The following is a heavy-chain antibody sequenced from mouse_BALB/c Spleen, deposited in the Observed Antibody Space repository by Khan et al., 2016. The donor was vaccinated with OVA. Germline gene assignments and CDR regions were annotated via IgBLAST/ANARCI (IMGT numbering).Heavy chain of an antibody. CDR3: ARFDGSRAFDC. V-gene: IGHV3-1*02. J-gene: IGHJ2*01. CDR1: GSSITSAYS. D-gene: IGHD1-1*01. CDR2: IHSSGVT. Sequence: EVQLQESGPDLVKPSQSLSLTCTVTGSSITSAYSWHWVRQFPGNKLEWMGYIHSSGVTNYNPSLKSRVSISRDTSKNQFFLQLNSVTTEDTATYYCARFDGSRAFDCWGQGSTLTVS.